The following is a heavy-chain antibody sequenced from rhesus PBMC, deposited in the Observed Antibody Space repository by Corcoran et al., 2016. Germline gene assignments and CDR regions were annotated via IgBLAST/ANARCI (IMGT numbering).Heavy chain of an antibody. CDR1: GGSLRHNC. CDR3: AKQGHKGAPSYYGFDS. D-gene: IGHD2-39*01. J-gene: IGHJ6*01. Sequence: QLQLQESGPGLVKPSETLSLTCVVFGGSLRHNCSNWLRQAPGKGLGWIGRISGNEGGTSFNPSLKSRVTISTGRSNNQFSLKLTSVTAADTAIYYCAKQGHKGAPSYYGFDSWGQGVVVTVSS. CDR2: ISGNEGGT. V-gene: IGHV4-173*01.